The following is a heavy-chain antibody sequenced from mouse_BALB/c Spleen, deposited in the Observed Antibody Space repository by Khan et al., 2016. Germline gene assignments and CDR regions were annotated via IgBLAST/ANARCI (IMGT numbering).Heavy chain of an antibody. Sequence: QVQLKESGPDLVAPSQSLSITCTVSGFSLTLSFVHFVRQPPGKGLEWLVVIWSDGSTTYNSALKSRLSISKDNSKSQVFGKMKSLQTDDTAMYYCARHGGATMDYWGQGTSVTVSS. CDR2: IWSDGST. V-gene: IGHV2-6-2*01. J-gene: IGHJ4*01. CDR1: GFSLTLSF. D-gene: IGHD3-1*01. CDR3: ARHGGATMDY.